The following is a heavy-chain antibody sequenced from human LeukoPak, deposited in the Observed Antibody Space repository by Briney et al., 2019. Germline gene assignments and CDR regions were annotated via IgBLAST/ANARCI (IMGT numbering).Heavy chain of an antibody. CDR1: GGTFSSYT. V-gene: IGHV1-69*04. J-gene: IGHJ4*02. CDR3: AREPSDGYSSSWYSPGGITRNDY. CDR2: IIPILGIA. D-gene: IGHD6-13*01. Sequence: SVKVSCKASGGTFSSYTISWVRQAPGQGLEWMGRIIPILGIANYAQKFQGRVTITADESTSTAYMELSSLRSEDTAVYYCAREPSDGYSSSWYSPGGITRNDYWGQGTLVTVSS.